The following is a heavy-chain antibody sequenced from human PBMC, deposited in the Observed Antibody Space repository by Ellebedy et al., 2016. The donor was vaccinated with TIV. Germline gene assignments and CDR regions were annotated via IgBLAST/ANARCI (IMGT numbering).Heavy chain of an antibody. Sequence: GESLKISCAASGFTFSDSWMTWVRQAPGKGLEWVANINQDASRKYYLDSVKGRFTVSRDNAKNSLYLQMNSLRAEDTAVYYCAISTVMIHFQHWGQGTLVTVSS. V-gene: IGHV3-7*01. CDR3: AISTVMIHFQH. D-gene: IGHD3-16*01. CDR2: INQDASRK. CDR1: GFTFSDSW. J-gene: IGHJ1*01.